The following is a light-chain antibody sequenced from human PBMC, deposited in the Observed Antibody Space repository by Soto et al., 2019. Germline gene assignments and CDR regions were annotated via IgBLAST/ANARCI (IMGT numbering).Light chain of an antibody. Sequence: QSVLTQPASVSGTPGQSITISCTGNGSDIGSYNYVSWYQHHPGKVPKFIIYDVTNRPSGVSDRFSGSKSGNTASLTISGLQAEYEADYYSTSYTSASTYVFGTGTKVTVL. CDR3: TSYTSASTYV. V-gene: IGLV2-14*03. J-gene: IGLJ1*01. CDR2: DVT. CDR1: GSDIGSYNY.